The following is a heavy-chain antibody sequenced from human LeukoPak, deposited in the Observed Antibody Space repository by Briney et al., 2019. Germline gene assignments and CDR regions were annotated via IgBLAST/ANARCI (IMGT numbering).Heavy chain of an antibody. V-gene: IGHV3-7*01. J-gene: IGHJ6*03. CDR1: GFTFSSYS. CDR3: VRHDYSNHIYYYYYMDV. Sequence: HPGGSLRLFCAASGFTFSSYSMNWVRQAPGKGLEWVANINQDGSEKYYVDSVKGRFTISRDNAKNSLYLQMNSLRAEDTAVYYCVRHDYSNHIYYYYYMDVWGKGTTVTVSS. D-gene: IGHD4-11*01. CDR2: INQDGSEK.